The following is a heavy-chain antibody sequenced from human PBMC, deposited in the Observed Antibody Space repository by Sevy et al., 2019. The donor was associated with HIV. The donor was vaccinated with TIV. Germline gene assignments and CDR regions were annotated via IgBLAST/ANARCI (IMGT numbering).Heavy chain of an antibody. V-gene: IGHV6-1*01. Sequence: QSQTLSLTCAISGDSVSTYSAAWNWIRQSPSRGLEWLGRTYYKSKWYNDYALSVKSRISINPDTPKNQISLQLNSGTPEDTAVYYCARESRWFFFHFDYWGQGTLVTVSS. J-gene: IGHJ4*02. CDR1: GDSVSTYSAA. D-gene: IGHD3-10*01. CDR3: ARESRWFFFHFDY. CDR2: TYYKSKWYN.